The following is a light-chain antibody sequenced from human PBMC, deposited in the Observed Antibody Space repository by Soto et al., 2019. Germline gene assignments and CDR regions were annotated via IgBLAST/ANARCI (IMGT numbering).Light chain of an antibody. J-gene: IGKJ1*01. CDR2: AAS. V-gene: IGKV1-39*01. CDR1: QDVTRY. CDR3: QHTYSPPMA. Sequence: DIQMTQSPSSLSASVGDRVTVSCRASQDVTRYMNWYQQKPGKAPELLIYAASTLQSGVPSRFSGSGSGTDFTLTISSLQPEDFATYFCQHTYSPPMAFGQVTKV.